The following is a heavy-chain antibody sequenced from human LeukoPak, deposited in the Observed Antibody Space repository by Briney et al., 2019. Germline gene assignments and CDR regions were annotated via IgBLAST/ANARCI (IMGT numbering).Heavy chain of an antibody. CDR1: GFTFSSYW. J-gene: IGHJ4*02. CDR3: ARGPLIAAAGTW. Sequence: GSLRLSCAASGFTFSSYWMSWVRQAPGEGLEWVAKINQDGTEKAYVDSVRGRFTISRGNAKSSLFLQMNSLRAEDTAVYYCARGPLIAAAGTWWGQGTLVTVSS. V-gene: IGHV3-7*03. D-gene: IGHD6-13*01. CDR2: INQDGTEK.